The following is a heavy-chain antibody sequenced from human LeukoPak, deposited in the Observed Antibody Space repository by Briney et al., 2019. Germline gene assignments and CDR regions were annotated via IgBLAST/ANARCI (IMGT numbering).Heavy chain of an antibody. D-gene: IGHD3-9*01. CDR3: ARERYYDILTGYRYGMDV. Sequence: ASVKVSCKASGYTFTVYYMHWVRQAPGQGLEWMGWINPNSGGTNYAQKFQGRVTMTRDTSISTAYMELSRLRSDDTAVYYCARERYYDILTGYRYGMDVWGQGTTVTVSS. CDR2: INPNSGGT. J-gene: IGHJ6*02. V-gene: IGHV1-2*02. CDR1: GYTFTVYY.